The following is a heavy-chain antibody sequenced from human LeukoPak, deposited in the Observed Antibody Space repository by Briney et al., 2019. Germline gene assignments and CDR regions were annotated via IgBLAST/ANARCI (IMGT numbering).Heavy chain of an antibody. V-gene: IGHV3-11*01. J-gene: IGHJ4*02. Sequence: PGGSLRLSCAASGFTFSDYYMSWIRQVPGKGLEWVSYISSNGNTVYYADSVKGRFTISRDNAKNSLFLQMNSLRVEDTAVYYCASTAVVANDHWGQGTRVTVSS. CDR3: ASTAVVANDH. CDR2: ISSNGNTV. CDR1: GFTFSDYY. D-gene: IGHD2-15*01.